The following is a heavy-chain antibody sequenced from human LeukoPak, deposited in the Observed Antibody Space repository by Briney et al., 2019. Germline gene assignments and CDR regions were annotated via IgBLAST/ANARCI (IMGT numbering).Heavy chain of an antibody. D-gene: IGHD3-22*01. J-gene: IGHJ4*02. CDR3: ARYDSSGYYY. V-gene: IGHV1-2*02. CDR2: INPNTGGT. CDR1: GYTLTDYY. Sequence: ASVKVSCKASGYTLTDYYINWVRQAPGQGLEWMAWINPNTGGTKYAQNFQDRVTMTWDTSISTAYMEVSRLRSDDTAVYYCARYDSSGYYYWGQGTLVTVSS.